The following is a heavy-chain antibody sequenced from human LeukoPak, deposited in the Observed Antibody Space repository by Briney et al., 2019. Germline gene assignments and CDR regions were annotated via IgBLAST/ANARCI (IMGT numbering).Heavy chain of an antibody. D-gene: IGHD2/OR15-2a*01. CDR3: ARHAGGDTVIVGDAFDI. V-gene: IGHV5-51*01. CDR2: IFPGDSDT. J-gene: IGHJ3*02. CDR1: GYSFTSYW. Sequence: PGESLKISCKGSGYSFTSYWIGWVRPMPGKGLDWMGIIFPGDSDTRYSPSFQGQVTISADKSISTAYLQWSSLKASDTAMYYCARHAGGDTVIVGDAFDIWGQGTMVTVSS.